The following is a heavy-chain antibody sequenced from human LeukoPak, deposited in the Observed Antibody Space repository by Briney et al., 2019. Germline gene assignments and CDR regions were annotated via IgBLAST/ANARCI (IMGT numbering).Heavy chain of an antibody. D-gene: IGHD6-13*01. Sequence: SETLSLTCTVSGGSISSYYWSWIRQPPVKGLEWIGYIYYSGSTNYNPSLKSRVTISVDTSKNQFSLKLSSVTAADTAVYYCARETGHGGIAAAGIFDYWGQGTLVTVSS. V-gene: IGHV4-59*01. CDR3: ARETGHGGIAAAGIFDY. J-gene: IGHJ4*02. CDR2: IYYSGST. CDR1: GGSISSYY.